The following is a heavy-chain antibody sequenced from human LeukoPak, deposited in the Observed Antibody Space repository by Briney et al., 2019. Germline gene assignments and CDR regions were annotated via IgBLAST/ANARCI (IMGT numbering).Heavy chain of an antibody. J-gene: IGHJ4*02. Sequence: GGSLRLSCAASGFTFSSYWMSWVRQAPGKGLEWVSGISGSGGSTYYADSVKGRFTISRDTSKNTLYLQMNSLRAEDTAVYYCANSPGSSGWFFDYWGQGTLVTVSS. CDR3: ANSPGSSGWFFDY. CDR1: GFTFSSYW. V-gene: IGHV3-23*01. D-gene: IGHD6-19*01. CDR2: ISGSGGST.